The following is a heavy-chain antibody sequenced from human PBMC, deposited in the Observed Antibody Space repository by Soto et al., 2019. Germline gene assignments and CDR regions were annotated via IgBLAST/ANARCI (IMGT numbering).Heavy chain of an antibody. D-gene: IGHD5-18*01. CDR3: ASNSYGYIFYDY. V-gene: IGHV4-34*01. Sequence: SETLSLTCAVYGGSFSGYYWTWIRQPPGTGLEWIGEINHSGSTNYNPSLKSRVTISVDTSKNQFSLKLSSVTAADTAVYYCASNSYGYIFYDYWGQGTLVTVSS. CDR1: GGSFSGYY. J-gene: IGHJ4*02. CDR2: INHSGST.